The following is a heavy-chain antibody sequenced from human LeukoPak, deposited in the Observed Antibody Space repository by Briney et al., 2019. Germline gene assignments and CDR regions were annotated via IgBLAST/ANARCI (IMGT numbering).Heavy chain of an antibody. Sequence: GASVKLSCKASGYTFTDYYMNWVRQAPGQGLEWMGWIHPNSGGTNYAQKFQGRVTMTRDTSISTAYMELSRLTFDDTAVYYCGRKSAARETREFDYWGQGTLVTVSS. CDR1: GYTFTDYY. V-gene: IGHV1-2*02. J-gene: IGHJ4*02. CDR3: GRKSAARETREFDY. CDR2: IHPNSGGT. D-gene: IGHD6-6*01.